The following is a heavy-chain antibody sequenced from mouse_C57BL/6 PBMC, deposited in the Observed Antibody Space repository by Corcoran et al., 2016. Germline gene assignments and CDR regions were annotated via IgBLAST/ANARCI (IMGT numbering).Heavy chain of an antibody. D-gene: IGHD2-1*01. CDR1: GYTFTEYT. CDR2: FYPGSGSI. CDR3: ARHEDDYGKGLAY. Sequence: QIQLVQSGPELKKPGETVKISCKASGYTFTEYTIHWVKQRSGQGLEWIGWFYPGSGSIKYNEKFKDKATLTADKSSSTVYMELSRLTSEDSAVYFCARHEDDYGKGLAYWGQGTLVTVSA. J-gene: IGHJ3*01. V-gene: IGHV1-62-2*01.